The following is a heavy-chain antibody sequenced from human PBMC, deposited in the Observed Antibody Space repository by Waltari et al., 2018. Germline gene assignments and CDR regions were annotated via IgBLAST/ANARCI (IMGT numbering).Heavy chain of an antibody. CDR2: IYYSGST. J-gene: IGHJ3*02. V-gene: IGHV4-39*01. CDR3: ARSLYYYDSSGYYYFHAFDI. CDR1: GGSISSSSYY. Sequence: QLQLQESGPGLVKPSETLSLTCTVSGGSISSSSYYWGWIRQPPGKGREWIGSIYYSGSTYYNPSLKSRVTISVDTSKNQFSLKLSSVTAADTAVYYCARSLYYYDSSGYYYFHAFDIWGQGTMVTVSS. D-gene: IGHD3-22*01.